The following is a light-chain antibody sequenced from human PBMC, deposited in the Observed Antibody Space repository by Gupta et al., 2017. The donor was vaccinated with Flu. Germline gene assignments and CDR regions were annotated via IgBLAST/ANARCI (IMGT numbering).Light chain of an antibody. CDR3: QQSSNWPLT. V-gene: IGKV3-11*01. CDR1: QSVSIS. J-gene: IGKJ4*01. CDR2: GTS. Sequence: EIVLTQSPATLSLSPGERATLSCRASQSVSISLVWYQQRLGQAPRLLIFGTSNRATGIPARFSGSGSGTDFTLTINNLEPEDFAVYYCQQSSNWPLTFGGGTKVEIK.